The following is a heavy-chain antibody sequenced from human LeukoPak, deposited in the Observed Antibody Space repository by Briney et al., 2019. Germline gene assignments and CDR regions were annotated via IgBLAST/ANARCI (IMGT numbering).Heavy chain of an antibody. CDR2: ISGSGGST. CDR3: AKPGTMIVVLDAFDI. Sequence: SGGSLRLSCAASGFTFSSYAMSWVRQAPGKGLEWVSAISGSGGSTYYADSVKGRFTISRDNSKNTLYLQMNSLRAEDTAVCYCAKPGTMIVVLDAFDIWGQGTMVTVSS. D-gene: IGHD3-22*01. J-gene: IGHJ3*02. CDR1: GFTFSSYA. V-gene: IGHV3-23*01.